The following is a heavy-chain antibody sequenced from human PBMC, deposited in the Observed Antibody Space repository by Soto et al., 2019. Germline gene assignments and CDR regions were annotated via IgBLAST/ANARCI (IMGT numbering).Heavy chain of an antibody. Sequence: ASVKVSCKASGGTFSNYAISWLRQGPGQGLEWMGGIIPIFGTANYTQKFQGRVTITADESTSTAYMELSSRRSEDTAVYYCARDRDFWRGYYAGYYYYYGMDAWGQGTTVTVAS. CDR3: ARDRDFWRGYYAGYYYYYGMDA. CDR1: GGTFSNYA. CDR2: IIPIFGTA. J-gene: IGHJ6*02. D-gene: IGHD3-3*01. V-gene: IGHV1-69*13.